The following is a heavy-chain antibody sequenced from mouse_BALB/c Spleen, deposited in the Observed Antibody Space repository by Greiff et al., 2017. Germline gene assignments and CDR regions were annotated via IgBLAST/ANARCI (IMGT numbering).Heavy chain of an antibody. J-gene: IGHJ2*01. CDR2: ISDGGSYT. Sequence: EVQGVESGGGLVKPGGSLKLSCAASGFTFSDYYMYWVRQTPEKRLEWVATISDGGSYTYYPDSVKGRFTISRDNAKNNLYLQMSSLKSEDTAMYYCARDRVLTGTGYFDHWGQGTTLTVSS. D-gene: IGHD4-1*01. V-gene: IGHV5-4*02. CDR3: ARDRVLTGTGYFDH. CDR1: GFTFSDYY.